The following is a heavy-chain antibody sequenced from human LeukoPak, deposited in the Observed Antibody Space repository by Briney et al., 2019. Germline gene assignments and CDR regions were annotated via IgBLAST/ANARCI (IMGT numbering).Heavy chain of an antibody. D-gene: IGHD3-22*01. J-gene: IGHJ4*02. CDR2: VYYSGTT. Sequence: SETLSLTCTVSGGSIASHHWSWLRQPPGKGLEWIGNVYYSGTTIYNPSLKSRVTISVDTAKNQFSLRLSSVTAADAAVYYCASDSSGYHWLDYWGQGTLVTVSS. CDR1: GGSIASHH. CDR3: ASDSSGYHWLDY. V-gene: IGHV4-59*11.